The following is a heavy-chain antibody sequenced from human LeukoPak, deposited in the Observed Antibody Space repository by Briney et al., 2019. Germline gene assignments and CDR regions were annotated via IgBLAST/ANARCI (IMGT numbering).Heavy chain of an antibody. CDR3: AKYGPQDSGSSHFDY. CDR2: IWYDGENK. D-gene: IGHD1-26*01. J-gene: IGHJ4*02. V-gene: IGHV3-33*06. CDR1: GFTFSTYG. Sequence: GGSLRLSCAASGFTFSTYGMHWVRQAPGKGLEWVALIWYDGENKYYADSVKGRFTISRDISKNTLFLQMNSLRAEDTAIYYCAKYGPQDSGSSHFDYWGQGALVTVSS.